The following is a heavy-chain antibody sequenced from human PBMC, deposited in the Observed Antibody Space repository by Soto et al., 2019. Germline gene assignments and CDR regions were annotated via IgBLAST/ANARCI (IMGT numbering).Heavy chain of an antibody. CDR1: GFTFSSYG. J-gene: IGHJ6*02. V-gene: IGHV3-30*18. D-gene: IGHD5-12*01. CDR3: AKESRDGYNPYYYYGMDV. Sequence: QVQLVESGGGVVQPGRSLILSCAASGFTFSSYGMHWVRQAPGKGLEWVAVISYDGSNKYYADSVKGRFTISRDNSKNTLYLQMNSLRVEDTAVYYCAKESRDGYNPYYYYGMDVWGQGTTVTVSS. CDR2: ISYDGSNK.